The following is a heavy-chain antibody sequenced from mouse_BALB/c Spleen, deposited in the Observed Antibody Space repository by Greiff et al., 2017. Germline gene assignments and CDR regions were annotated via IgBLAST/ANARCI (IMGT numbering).Heavy chain of an antibody. D-gene: IGHD2-4*01. V-gene: IGHV1-67*01. CDR3: AREGNTMITTHLAY. J-gene: IGHJ2*01. CDR1: GYTFTDYA. Sequence: VQLQQSGPELVRPGVSVKISCKGSGYTFTDYAMHWVKQSPAKGLEWIGVISTYYGNTNYNQKFKGKATMTVDKSSSTAYMELARLTSEDSAIYYCAREGNTMITTHLAYWGQGTTLTVSS. CDR2: ISTYYGNT.